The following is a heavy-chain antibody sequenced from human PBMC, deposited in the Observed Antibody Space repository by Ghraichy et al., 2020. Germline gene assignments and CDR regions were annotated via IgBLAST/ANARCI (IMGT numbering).Heavy chain of an antibody. CDR3: ARVPQNYYGLDV. CDR2: IYYSGST. V-gene: IGHV4-30-4*07. Sequence: SETLSLTCAVSGGSISSGGYSWSWIRQPPGKGLEWIGYIYYSGSTYYNPSLKSRVTISVDTSKNQFSLKLSSVTAADTAVYYCARVPQNYYGLDVWGQGTTVTVSS. J-gene: IGHJ6*02. CDR1: GGSISSGGYS.